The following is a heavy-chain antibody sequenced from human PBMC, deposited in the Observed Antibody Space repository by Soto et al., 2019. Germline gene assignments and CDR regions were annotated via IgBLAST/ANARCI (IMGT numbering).Heavy chain of an antibody. CDR1: GGSISSYY. CDR3: ARGPLYYDFWSGYYTGWFDL. V-gene: IGHV4-59*01. CDR2: IYYSGST. D-gene: IGHD3-3*01. Sequence: SETLSLTCTVSGGSISSYYWSWIRQPPGKGLEWIGYIYYSGSTNYNPSLKSRVTISVDTSKNQFSLKLSSVTAADTAVYYCARGPLYYDFWSGYYTGWFDLWGQGTLVTVSS. J-gene: IGHJ5*02.